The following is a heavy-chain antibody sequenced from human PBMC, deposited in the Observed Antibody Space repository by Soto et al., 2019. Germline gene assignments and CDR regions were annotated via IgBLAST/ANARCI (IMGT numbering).Heavy chain of an antibody. CDR2: ISSSGSTI. Sequence: EVQLVESGGGLVQPGGSLRHSCAASGFTFSSYEMNWVRQAPGKGLEWVSYISSSGSTIYYADSVKGRFTISRDNAKNSLYLQMNSLRAEDTAVYYCARADYGDNFDYWGQGTLVTVSS. CDR1: GFTFSSYE. J-gene: IGHJ4*02. CDR3: ARADYGDNFDY. V-gene: IGHV3-48*03. D-gene: IGHD4-17*01.